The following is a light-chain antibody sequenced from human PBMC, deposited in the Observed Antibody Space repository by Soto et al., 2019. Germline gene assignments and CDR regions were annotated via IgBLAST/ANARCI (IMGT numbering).Light chain of an antibody. V-gene: IGLV2-14*03. J-gene: IGLJ1*01. CDR3: SSYTSSSNRV. Sequence: QSALTQPASVSGSPGQSITISCTGTSSDVGGYNYVSWYQQHPGKAPKLMIFDVSNRPSGVSNRFSGSKSGNTASLTISGLQAEDEADYYCSSYTSSSNRVFGPGIKVTVL. CDR1: SSDVGGYNY. CDR2: DVS.